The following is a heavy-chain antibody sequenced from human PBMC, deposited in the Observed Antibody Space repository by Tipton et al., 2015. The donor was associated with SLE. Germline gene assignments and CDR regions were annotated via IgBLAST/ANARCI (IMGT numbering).Heavy chain of an antibody. Sequence: QLVQSGGGVVQPGRSLRLSCRASGVSFSSYAMHWVRQAPGKGLEWVAVISYDGSNIDYAGSVKGRFTISRDNSKDTLYLQMNTLRREDTAVYFCARALAYSSSPAALDSWGQGTLVTVSS. V-gene: IGHV3-30*04. CDR3: ARALAYSSSPAALDS. CDR2: ISYDGSNI. D-gene: IGHD6-19*01. CDR1: GVSFSSYA. J-gene: IGHJ4*02.